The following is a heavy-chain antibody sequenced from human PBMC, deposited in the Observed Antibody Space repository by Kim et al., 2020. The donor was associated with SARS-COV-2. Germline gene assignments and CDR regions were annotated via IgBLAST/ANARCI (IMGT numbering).Heavy chain of an antibody. CDR2: I. J-gene: IGHJ4*02. V-gene: IGHV3-9*01. Sequence: IGYADSVKGRFTISEDNAKNSLDLQMNSLRAEETALDYCAKEYSGYSFDYWGQGTLVTVSS. CDR3: AKEYSGYSFDY. D-gene: IGHD5-12*01.